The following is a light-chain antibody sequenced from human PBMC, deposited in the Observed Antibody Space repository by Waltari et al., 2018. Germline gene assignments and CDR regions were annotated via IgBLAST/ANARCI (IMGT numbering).Light chain of an antibody. Sequence: QSALTQPASVSGSPGQSITISCTGTSSDVGAYHYVSWYQQHPGKAPKLIIFDVSDRPSGVSSRFSGSKSGNTASLTISGLQAQDEADYYCSSYISSSTLELFGGGTSLTVL. CDR3: SSYISSSTLEL. J-gene: IGLJ2*01. CDR2: DVS. CDR1: SSDVGAYHY. V-gene: IGLV2-14*03.